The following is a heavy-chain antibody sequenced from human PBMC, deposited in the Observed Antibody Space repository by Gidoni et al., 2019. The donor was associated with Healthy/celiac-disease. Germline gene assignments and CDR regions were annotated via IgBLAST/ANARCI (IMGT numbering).Heavy chain of an antibody. J-gene: IGHJ6*03. CDR2: IVVGSGNT. V-gene: IGHV1-58*01. CDR3: AADASIKTNYYYYMDV. Sequence: QLQLVQSGPEVKTPGTSVQVSCKASGFTFTSSAVQWVRQARGHRLEWIGWIVVGSGNTNDAQKFQERVTITRDMSTSTADMELSSLRSEDTAVYYCAADASIKTNYYYYMDVWGKGTTVTVSS. CDR1: GFTFTSSA. D-gene: IGHD2-21*01.